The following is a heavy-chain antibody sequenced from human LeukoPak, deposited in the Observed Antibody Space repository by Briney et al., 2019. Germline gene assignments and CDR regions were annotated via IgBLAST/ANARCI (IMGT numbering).Heavy chain of an antibody. V-gene: IGHV3-30*14. CDR2: ISYDGSNK. Sequence: GGSLRLSCAASGFTFNSYAMHWVRQAPGKGLEWVAVISYDGSNKYYADSVRGRFTISRDTSKNMVFLQMNSLRVEDTAVYYCARGIDYWGRGTLVTVSS. CDR3: ARGIDY. J-gene: IGHJ4*02. CDR1: GFTFNSYA.